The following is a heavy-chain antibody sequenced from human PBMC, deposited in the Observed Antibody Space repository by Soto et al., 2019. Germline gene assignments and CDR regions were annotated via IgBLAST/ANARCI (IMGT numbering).Heavy chain of an antibody. CDR1: GGSISSGDYY. CDR2: IYYSGII. Sequence: QVQLQESGPGLVKPSQTLSLTCSVSGGSISSGDYYWSWIRQPPGKGLEWIAYIYYSGIIYYNPSLKSRVTMSRDTSKNQSFLNLDSVTAADTAVYYCAREVGEVDYSSSSDAFDIWGQGTMVTVSS. J-gene: IGHJ3*02. D-gene: IGHD6-6*01. CDR3: AREVGEVDYSSSSDAFDI. V-gene: IGHV4-30-4*01.